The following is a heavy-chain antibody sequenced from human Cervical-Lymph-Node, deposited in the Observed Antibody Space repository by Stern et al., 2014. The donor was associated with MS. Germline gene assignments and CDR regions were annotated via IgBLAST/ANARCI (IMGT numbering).Heavy chain of an antibody. CDR2: ISVYNGNI. CDR3: TRDRGIMGTTTGDY. Sequence: QMQLVQSGAEVKKPGASVKVSCKASGFNFSNYGLSWGRQAPGQGLEWMGWISVYNGNIDFAQKFQGRLTMTTDTSTSTVYMELRSLRSDDTAVYYCTRDRGIMGTTTGDYWGQGTLVSVSS. CDR1: GFNFSNYG. D-gene: IGHD1-26*01. J-gene: IGHJ4*02. V-gene: IGHV1-18*01.